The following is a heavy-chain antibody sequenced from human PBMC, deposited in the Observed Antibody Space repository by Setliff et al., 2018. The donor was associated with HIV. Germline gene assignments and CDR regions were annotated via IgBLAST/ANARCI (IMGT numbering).Heavy chain of an antibody. CDR1: GGSFSGYC. J-gene: IGHJ4*02. D-gene: IGHD3-3*01. V-gene: IGHV4-34*01. CDR3: ARSIVPVASGYYYFEY. CDR2: IQHSGRI. Sequence: SETLSLTCAVYGGSFSGYCWSWIRQPPGEGLEWIGEIQHSGRINYNPSLRSRVTISVDTSKNQFSLRLSSVAAGDTAVYYCARSIVPVASGYYYFEYWGQGTLVTVSS.